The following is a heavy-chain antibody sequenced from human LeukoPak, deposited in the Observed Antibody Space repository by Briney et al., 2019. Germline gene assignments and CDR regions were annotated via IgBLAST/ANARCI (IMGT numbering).Heavy chain of an antibody. CDR2: VDYSGST. J-gene: IGHJ4*02. V-gene: IGHV4-39*07. Sequence: PSETLSLTCTVSGGSISTNTYYWGWIRQPPGKGLEWIGSVDYSGSTYYNPSLKSRVTMSVDTSKNQFSLKLSSVTAADTAVYYCARVYSSTWKLYYFDYWGQGTLVTVSS. D-gene: IGHD6-13*01. CDR1: GGSISTNTYY. CDR3: ARVYSSTWKLYYFDY.